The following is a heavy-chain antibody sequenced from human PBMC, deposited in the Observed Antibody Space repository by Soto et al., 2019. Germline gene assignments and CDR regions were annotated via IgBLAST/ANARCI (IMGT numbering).Heavy chain of an antibody. J-gene: IGHJ4*02. Sequence: GGSLRLSCAASGFTLRNSRMSWVRQAPGKGLEYVSSISTNGGSTHYADSVKGRFTISRDNSKNTQYLQMSSLTVEDTAIYYCASLDTARIQIAGYWGQGIQVTVSS. V-gene: IGHV3-64D*06. D-gene: IGHD5-18*01. CDR2: ISTNGGST. CDR1: GFTLRNSR. CDR3: ASLDTARIQIAGY.